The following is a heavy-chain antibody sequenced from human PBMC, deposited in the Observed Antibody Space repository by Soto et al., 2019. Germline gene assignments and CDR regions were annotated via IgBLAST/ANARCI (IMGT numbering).Heavy chain of an antibody. J-gene: IGHJ4*02. CDR3: ARCIGVATTADYYLYS. Sequence: GASVKVSCKASGYTFTNYAIHWVRQAPGQRLEWMGWINAGNGKTKYSQNFQGIVTITRDTSASIVYMEVNSLRSGDTALYYCARCIGVATTADYYLYSWGKATLVTVSS. CDR1: GYTFTNYA. V-gene: IGHV1-3*01. CDR2: INAGNGKT. D-gene: IGHD6-19*01.